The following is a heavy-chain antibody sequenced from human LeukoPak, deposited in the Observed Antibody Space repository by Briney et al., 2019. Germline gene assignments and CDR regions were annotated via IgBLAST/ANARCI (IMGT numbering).Heavy chain of an antibody. CDR1: GFTFSSFT. V-gene: IGHV3-23*01. D-gene: IGHD3-10*01. Sequence: PGGSLRLSCAASGFTFSSFTMTWVRQAPGKGLEWVSTIGGSGGSTYYAGSVKGRFTISRDNSKNTLSLQMNSLRAEDSAIYYRARNYYGSGTMGGYWGQGTLVTVPS. CDR2: IGGSGGST. J-gene: IGHJ4*02. CDR3: ARNYYGSGTMGGY.